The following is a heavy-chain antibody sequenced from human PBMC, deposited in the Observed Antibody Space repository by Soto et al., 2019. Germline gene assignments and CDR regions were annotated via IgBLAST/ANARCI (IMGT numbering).Heavy chain of an antibody. CDR1: GGSFSGYY. V-gene: IGHV4-34*01. J-gene: IGHJ6*02. CDR3: ARGLHMDV. Sequence: PSETLSLTCAVYGGSFSGYYWSWIRQPPGKGLEWIGEINHSGSTNDNPSLKSRVTISVDTSKNQFSLKLSSVTAADTAVYYCARGLHMDVWGQGTTVTVS. CDR2: INHSGST.